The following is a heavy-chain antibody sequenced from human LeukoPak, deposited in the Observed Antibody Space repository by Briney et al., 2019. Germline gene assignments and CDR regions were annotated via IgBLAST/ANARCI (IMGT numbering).Heavy chain of an antibody. CDR3: AKDILAAGLFFDY. J-gene: IGHJ4*02. Sequence: GGSLRLSCAASGFSFSVYYMGWIRQAPGKGLEWVSYISLGVGTAYYADSVKGRFTVSRDNAKNSLYLQMNGLRAEDTALYFCAKDILAAGLFFDYWGQGTLVTVSS. V-gene: IGHV3-11*01. CDR2: ISLGVGTA. D-gene: IGHD2-15*01. CDR1: GFSFSVYY.